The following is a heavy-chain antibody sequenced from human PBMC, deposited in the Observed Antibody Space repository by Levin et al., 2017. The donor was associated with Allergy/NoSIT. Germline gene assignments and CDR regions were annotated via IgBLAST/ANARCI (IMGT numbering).Heavy chain of an antibody. J-gene: IGHJ4*02. D-gene: IGHD6-13*01. CDR1: GFTFDDYA. CDR3: AKDRGEIAAAAMGFDY. Sequence: SLKISCAASGFTFDDYAMHWVRQAPGKGLEWVSGISWNSGSIGYADSVKGRFTISRDNAKNSLYLQMNSLRAEDTALYYCAKDRGEIAAAAMGFDYWGQGTLVTVSS. V-gene: IGHV3-9*01. CDR2: ISWNSGSI.